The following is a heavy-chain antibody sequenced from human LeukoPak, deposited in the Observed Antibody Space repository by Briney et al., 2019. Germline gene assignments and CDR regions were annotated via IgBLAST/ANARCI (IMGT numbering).Heavy chain of an antibody. D-gene: IGHD5-24*01. Sequence: SVKVSCKASGGTFSSYAISWVRQAPGQGLEWMGGIIPIFGTANYAQKFQGRVTITADKSTSAAYMNLSSLTSADTAVFYCARDTAGDDSGAFDIWGRGTMVTVSS. CDR2: IIPIFGTA. CDR3: ARDTAGDDSGAFDI. V-gene: IGHV1-69*06. J-gene: IGHJ3*02. CDR1: GGTFSSYA.